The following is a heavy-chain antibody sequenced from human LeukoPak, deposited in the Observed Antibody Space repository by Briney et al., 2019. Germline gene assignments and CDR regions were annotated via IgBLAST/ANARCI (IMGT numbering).Heavy chain of an antibody. CDR3: AREHPPDYSTHYGLDV. CDR2: ISAYNGNT. D-gene: IGHD3-16*01. CDR1: GYTFTSYG. Sequence: GASVKVTCKPSGYTFTSYGISWVRQTPGQGLVWMGWISAYNGNTNYAQKLQGRVTMTTDTSTSTAYMELRSLRSDDTAVYYCAREHPPDYSTHYGLDVWGQGTTVTVSS. V-gene: IGHV1-18*01. J-gene: IGHJ6*02.